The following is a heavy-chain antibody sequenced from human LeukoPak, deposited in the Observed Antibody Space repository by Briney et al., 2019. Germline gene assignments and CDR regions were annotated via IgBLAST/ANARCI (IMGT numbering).Heavy chain of an antibody. CDR2: IIPIFGTA. CDR1: GGTFSSYA. D-gene: IGHD1-26*01. V-gene: IGHV1-69*13. Sequence: SVKVSCKASGGTFSSYAISWVRQAPGQGLEWMGGIIPIFGTANYAQKFQGRVTITADESTSTAYMELSSLRSEDTAVYYCARGEVRQDYYYYYMDVWGKGTTVTISS. J-gene: IGHJ6*03. CDR3: ARGEVRQDYYYYYMDV.